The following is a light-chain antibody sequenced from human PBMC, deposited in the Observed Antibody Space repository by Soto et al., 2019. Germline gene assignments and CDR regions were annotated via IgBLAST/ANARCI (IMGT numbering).Light chain of an antibody. Sequence: QSVLTQPASVSASPGQSITISCIGTYSDIGGYKHVSWYQQHPGKAPKLIIYDATSRPSGISNRFSASKSANPASLTISGLQADDEADYYCSSYTSSTSLLIFGAGTKVTV. V-gene: IGLV2-14*03. CDR1: YSDIGGYKH. CDR2: DAT. J-gene: IGLJ1*01. CDR3: SSYTSSTSLLI.